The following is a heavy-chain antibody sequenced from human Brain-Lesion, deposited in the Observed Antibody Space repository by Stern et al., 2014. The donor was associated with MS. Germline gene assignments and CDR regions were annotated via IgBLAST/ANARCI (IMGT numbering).Heavy chain of an antibody. CDR3: ARSPATPSGYDRFDY. D-gene: IGHD5-12*01. CDR2: IFPRDSNT. Sequence: MQLVQSGAEVKKPGESLKISCEASGYLFDDYWIGWVRQMSGRGLELVAIIFPRDSNTRYSPSVQGQVTISAEKSISPAYLQWSSLKASDTAMYYCARSPATPSGYDRFDYWGQGALVTVSS. J-gene: IGHJ4*02. V-gene: IGHV5-51*03. CDR1: GYLFDDYW.